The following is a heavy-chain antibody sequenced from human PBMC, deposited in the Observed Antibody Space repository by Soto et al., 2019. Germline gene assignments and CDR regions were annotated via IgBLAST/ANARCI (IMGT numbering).Heavy chain of an antibody. CDR3: SRPRSGYYYLSV. CDR2: INAGNGNT. D-gene: IGHD3-10*01. J-gene: IGHJ6*03. CDR1: GGTFSSYA. Sequence: ASVKVSCKASGGTFSSYAISWVRQAPGQGLEWMGGINAGNGNTKYSQKFQGRVTITRDTSASTAYMELSSLRSEDTPVYYCSRPRSGYYYLSVCGKGSTVTVSS. V-gene: IGHV1-3*01.